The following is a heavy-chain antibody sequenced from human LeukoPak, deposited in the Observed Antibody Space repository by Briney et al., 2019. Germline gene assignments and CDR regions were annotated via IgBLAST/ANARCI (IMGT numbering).Heavy chain of an antibody. CDR3: AKDGVVGSYYYYYYMDV. Sequence: GGSLRLSCAASGFTFSSYGMHWVRQAPGKGLEWVAFIRYDGSNKYYADSVKGRFTISRDNSKNTLYLQMNSLRAEDTAVYYCAKDGVVGSYYYYYYMDVWGKGTTVTVSS. CDR1: GFTFSSYG. V-gene: IGHV3-30*02. D-gene: IGHD2-2*01. J-gene: IGHJ6*03. CDR2: IRYDGSNK.